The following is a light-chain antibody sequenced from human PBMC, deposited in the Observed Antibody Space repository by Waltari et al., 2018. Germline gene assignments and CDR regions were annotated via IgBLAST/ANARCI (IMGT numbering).Light chain of an antibody. CDR3: PQHRA. V-gene: IGKV1-9*01. Sequence: DIPATQSPSFASASVGDRVTITCRVSQAIITYLARYQQKQGKDPKRLIYVASTSQSGGSSGFVGSGAETEFTLTISSLQREDFVTDYGPQHRAFGGGTEVEIK. J-gene: IGKJ4*01. CDR1: QAIITY. CDR2: VAS.